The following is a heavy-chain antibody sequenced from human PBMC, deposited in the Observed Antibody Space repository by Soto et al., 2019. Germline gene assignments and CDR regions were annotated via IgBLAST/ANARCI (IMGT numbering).Heavy chain of an antibody. D-gene: IGHD6-13*01. CDR3: ARRGAAAPFDY. V-gene: IGHV5-51*01. J-gene: IGHJ4*02. Sequence: QMPGKGLEYMGIIYPNDPETRYSPSFQGQVTMSADKSISTVYLSWSSLKASDTAVYYCARRGAAAPFDYWGQGTMVTVSS. CDR2: IYPNDPET.